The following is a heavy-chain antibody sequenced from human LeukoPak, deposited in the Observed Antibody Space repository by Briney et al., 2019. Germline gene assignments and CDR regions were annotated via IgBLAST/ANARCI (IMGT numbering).Heavy chain of an antibody. CDR1: GYTFTSYG. D-gene: IGHD3-10*01. J-gene: IGHJ4*02. Sequence: GASVKVSCKASGYTFTSYGISWVRQAPGQGLEWMGWISAYNGNTNYAQKLQGRVTMTTDTSTSTAYMELRSLRSDDTGVYYCARHAVGWFGELSQYYFDYWGQGTLVTVSS. CDR2: ISAYNGNT. CDR3: ARHAVGWFGELSQYYFDY. V-gene: IGHV1-18*01.